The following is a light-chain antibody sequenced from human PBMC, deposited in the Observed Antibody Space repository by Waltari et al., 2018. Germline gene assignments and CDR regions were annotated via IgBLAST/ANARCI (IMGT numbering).Light chain of an antibody. CDR1: NIGSKS. Sequence: SYVLTQPPSVSVAPGQTARISCGGNNIGSKSVQWYQQKPGQAPVLVVYDDSDRPSGIPERFSGSNSGNTATLTISRVEAGDGADYYCQVWDNSDHRVFGGGTKLTVL. J-gene: IGLJ3*02. CDR2: DDS. V-gene: IGLV3-21*02. CDR3: QVWDNSDHRV.